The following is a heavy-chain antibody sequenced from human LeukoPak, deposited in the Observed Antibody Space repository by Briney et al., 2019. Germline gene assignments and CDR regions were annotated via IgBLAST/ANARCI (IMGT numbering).Heavy chain of an antibody. V-gene: IGHV3-20*04. Sequence: PGGSLRLSCAASGFTFDDYGMSWVRQAPGKGLEWVSGINWNGGSTGYADSVKGRFTISRDNAKNSLYMQMNSLRAEDTALYYCARGLYYYDSSGYAFDIWGQGTMVTVSS. CDR1: GFTFDDYG. CDR3: ARGLYYYDSSGYAFDI. CDR2: INWNGGST. J-gene: IGHJ3*02. D-gene: IGHD3-22*01.